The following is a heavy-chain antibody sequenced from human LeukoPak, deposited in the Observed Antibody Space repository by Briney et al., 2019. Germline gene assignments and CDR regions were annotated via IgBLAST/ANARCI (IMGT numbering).Heavy chain of an antibody. CDR1: GFTFSRYA. CDR3: AKSLNYYGSGGDY. Sequence: PGGSLRLSCAASGFTFSRYAMSRVRQAAGKGLEWVSANSGSGASTYYADSVKGRFTISRDNSKNTLYLEMNSLRAEDTAVYYCAKSLNYYGSGGDYWGQGTLVTVSS. V-gene: IGHV3-23*01. CDR2: NSGSGAST. D-gene: IGHD3-10*01. J-gene: IGHJ4*02.